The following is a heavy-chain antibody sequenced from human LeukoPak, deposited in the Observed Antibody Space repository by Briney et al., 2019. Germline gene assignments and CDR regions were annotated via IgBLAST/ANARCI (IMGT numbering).Heavy chain of an antibody. CDR2: ISGNGGII. V-gene: IGHV3-11*04. D-gene: IGHD1-1*01. CDR3: ARDPRTVRI. CDR1: GFTFSDNY. J-gene: IGHJ4*02. Sequence: GGSLRLSCAASGFTFSDNYMTWVRQAPGKGLEWLSYISGNGGIIQYADSVKGRFTISRDNAKNLLYLQMDSLRVEDTAIYYCARDPRTVRIWGQGTLVTVSS.